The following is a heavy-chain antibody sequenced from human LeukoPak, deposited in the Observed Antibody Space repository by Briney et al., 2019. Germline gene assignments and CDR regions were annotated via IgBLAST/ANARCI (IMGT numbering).Heavy chain of an antibody. V-gene: IGHV3-30*04. CDR2: ISSDGSNS. CDR1: GFAFSSYS. Sequence: GGSLRLSCAASGFAFSSYSMHWVRQAPGKGLGSVAVISSDGSNSYYADSMKGRFTISRDNSKNTLYLEMNSLRAEDTAVYYCVRDGPNGYNDLDSWGQGTLVIVSS. CDR3: VRDGPNGYNDLDS. D-gene: IGHD5-24*01. J-gene: IGHJ4*02.